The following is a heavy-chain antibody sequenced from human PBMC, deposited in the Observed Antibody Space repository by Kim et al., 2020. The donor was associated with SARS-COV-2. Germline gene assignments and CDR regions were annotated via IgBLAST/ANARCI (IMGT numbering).Heavy chain of an antibody. V-gene: IGHV3-23*01. Sequence: GGSLRLSCAASGFAFDNYAMLWVRQTPGKGLEWVAPISGDGNIRYYADSVKGRFTISRDNSQNMLYLQMSDLRAEDTAVYYCAKGRGYTYDYATAGLVVWGRGTTVIVSS. CDR3: AKGRGYTYDYATAGLVV. CDR2: ISGDGNIR. J-gene: IGHJ6*02. D-gene: IGHD5-18*01. CDR1: GFAFDNYA.